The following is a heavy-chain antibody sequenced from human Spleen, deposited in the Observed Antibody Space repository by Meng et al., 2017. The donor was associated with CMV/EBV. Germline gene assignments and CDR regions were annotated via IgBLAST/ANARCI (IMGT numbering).Heavy chain of an antibody. CDR2: IIPIFGTA. CDR1: VGTFSSYA. Sequence: SVKVSCKASVGTFSSYAISWVRQAPGQGLEWMGGIIPIFGTANYAQMFQGRVTITTDESTSTAYMELSSLRSEDTAVYYCASFSGSYDHGYYYYYGMDVWGQGTTVTVSS. J-gene: IGHJ6*02. V-gene: IGHV1-69*05. D-gene: IGHD1-26*01. CDR3: ASFSGSYDHGYYYYYGMDV.